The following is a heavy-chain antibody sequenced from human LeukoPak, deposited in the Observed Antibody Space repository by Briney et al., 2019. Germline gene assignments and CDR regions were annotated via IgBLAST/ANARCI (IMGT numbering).Heavy chain of an antibody. V-gene: IGHV3-30*02. CDR1: GFTFSSYG. J-gene: IGHJ3*02. CDR2: IRYDGINK. D-gene: IGHD3-10*01. CDR3: ASPFYGSGTDDAFDI. Sequence: GGSLRLSCAASGFTFSSYGMHWVRQAPGRGLEWVAFIRYDGINKYYADSVKGRFTISRDNAKNSLYLQMNSLRAEDTAVYYCASPFYGSGTDDAFDIWGQGTMVTVSS.